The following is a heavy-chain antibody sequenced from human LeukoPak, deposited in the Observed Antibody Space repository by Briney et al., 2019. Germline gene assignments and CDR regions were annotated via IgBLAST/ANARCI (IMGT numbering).Heavy chain of an antibody. V-gene: IGHV3-23*01. Sequence: GGSLRLSCAASGFTFSSYAMSWVRQAPGKGLEWVSAISGSGGSTYYADSVKGRFTISRDNAKNSLYLQMNSLRAEDTAVYYCARADRLGAALLASFDYWGQGTLVTVSS. J-gene: IGHJ4*02. D-gene: IGHD3-16*01. CDR3: ARADRLGAALLASFDY. CDR1: GFTFSSYA. CDR2: ISGSGGST.